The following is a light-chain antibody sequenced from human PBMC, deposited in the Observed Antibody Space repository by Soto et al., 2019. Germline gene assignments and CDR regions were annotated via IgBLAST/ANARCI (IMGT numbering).Light chain of an antibody. J-gene: IGLJ1*01. CDR1: SSNIGAGYA. CDR2: ENN. Sequence: QSVLTQPPSVSEAPGQRVTISCTGSSSNIGAGYAAHWYQQVPGTAPKLLIYENNNRPSGVPDRFSGSKSGTSASLAITGLQAEDEAEYYCQSYDSSLSGYVFGTGTQLTVL. V-gene: IGLV1-40*01. CDR3: QSYDSSLSGYV.